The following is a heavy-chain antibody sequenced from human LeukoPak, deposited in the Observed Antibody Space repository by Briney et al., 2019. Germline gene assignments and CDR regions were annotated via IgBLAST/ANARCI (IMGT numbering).Heavy chain of an antibody. V-gene: IGHV4-34*01. CDR1: GVPFDDYY. D-gene: IGHD4-17*01. Sequence: SETLSLTCAVSGVPFDDYYWSWVRQPPGKGLEWIGEINHSGYTNDSPSPKSRVTMSIDTSRKQFSLNLRSVTVADTAVYYCTRMTTGHDYWGQGTLVTVSS. J-gene: IGHJ4*02. CDR2: INHSGYT. CDR3: TRMTTGHDY.